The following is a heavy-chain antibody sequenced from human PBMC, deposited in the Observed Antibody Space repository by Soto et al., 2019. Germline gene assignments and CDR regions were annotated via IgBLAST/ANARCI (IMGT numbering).Heavy chain of an antibody. J-gene: IGHJ4*02. CDR3: ARAEYTGSWTAERDY. D-gene: IGHD6-13*01. Sequence: EVHLVESGGGLVQPGGSLRLSCAGSGFTVSSSYMSWVRQAPGKGLEWVSVLFRDGTTFYADSVKGRFTISRHNSENTLYLQMNSLRGEDTAVYYCARAEYTGSWTAERDYWGQGTLVTVSS. CDR2: LFRDGTT. V-gene: IGHV3-53*04. CDR1: GFTVSSSY.